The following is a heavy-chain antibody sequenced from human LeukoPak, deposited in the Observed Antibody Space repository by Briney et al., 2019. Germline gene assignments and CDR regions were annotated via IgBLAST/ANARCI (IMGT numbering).Heavy chain of an antibody. D-gene: IGHD1-26*01. CDR1: GYTFTGYY. Sequence: ASVKVSCKASGYTFTGYYIHWVRQAPGQGLEWMGWINPNSGGTNYAQKFQGRVTMTRDTSISTAYMELSRLRSDDTAVYYCARDLSGSYYQYYFDYWGQGTLVTVSS. CDR2: INPNSGGT. J-gene: IGHJ4*02. CDR3: ARDLSGSYYQYYFDY. V-gene: IGHV1-2*02.